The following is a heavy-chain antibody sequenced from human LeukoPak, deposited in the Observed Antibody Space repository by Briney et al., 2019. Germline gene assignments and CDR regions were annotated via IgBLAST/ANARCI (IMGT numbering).Heavy chain of an antibody. CDR1: GFTFSSYS. CDR2: ISSSSSYI. CDR3: AREGGGGDWSIDY. Sequence: GGCLRLSCVASGFTFSSYSMNWVRQAPGKGLEWLSSISSSSSYIYYADSVKSRFTISRDNAKNSLYLQMSSLRAEDTAVYYCAREGGGGDWSIDYWGQGTLVTVSS. V-gene: IGHV3-21*01. J-gene: IGHJ4*02. D-gene: IGHD2-21*02.